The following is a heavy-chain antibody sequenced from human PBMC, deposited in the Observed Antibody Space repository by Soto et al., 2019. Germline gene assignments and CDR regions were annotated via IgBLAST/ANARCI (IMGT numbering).Heavy chain of an antibody. CDR3: ARDPRLPEF. CDR1: GFTFSDSY. D-gene: IGHD2-15*01. CDR2: ISGSSHDT. Sequence: QEQLVESGGGLVKPGGSLRLSCAASGFTFSDSYMTWIRQAPGKVVEWISYISGSSHDTNYADSVKGRFTISRDNAKNSLYLQMNNLRAEDTAVYCCARDPRLPEFWGQGTLVTVSS. J-gene: IGHJ4*02. V-gene: IGHV3-11*05.